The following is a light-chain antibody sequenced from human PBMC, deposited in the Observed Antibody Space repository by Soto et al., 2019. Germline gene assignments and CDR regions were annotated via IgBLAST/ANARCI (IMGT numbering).Light chain of an antibody. CDR2: GAS. J-gene: IGKJ1*01. V-gene: IGKV3-15*01. CDR1: QSVSSN. Sequence: ILMTQSPSTLSVSPGERATLSCRAGQSVSSNLAWYQQKPGQAPRLLIYGASTRAAGIPARLSGTGSGTDFPLTISRPEPEDFPVYCWQQNGSSGTFGQGTKVDIK. CDR3: QQNGSSGT.